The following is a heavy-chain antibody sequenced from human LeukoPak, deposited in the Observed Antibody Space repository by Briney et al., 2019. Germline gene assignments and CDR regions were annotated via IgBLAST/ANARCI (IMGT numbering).Heavy chain of an antibody. CDR3: ARGEFHLPFDI. CDR2: IKQDGSEK. CDR1: GGSISSYY. V-gene: IGHV3-7*04. Sequence: ETLSLTCTVSGGSISSYYWSWIRQPPGKGLEWVANIKQDGSEKYYVDSVKGRFTISRDNAKSSLYLQMDSLRAEDTAVYYCARGEFHLPFDIWGQGTMVTLSS. J-gene: IGHJ3*02. D-gene: IGHD3-10*01.